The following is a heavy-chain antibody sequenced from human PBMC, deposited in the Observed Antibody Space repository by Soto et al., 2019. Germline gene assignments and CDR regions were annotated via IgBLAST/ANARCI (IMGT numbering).Heavy chain of an antibody. CDR1: GFTVSSYR. Sequence: EVQLVESGGGLVQPGGSLRLSCAASGFTVSSYRMSWVRQAPGKGLEWVSVIYTAGSADFADSVKGRFTISRDNSKNTRYLQMSSLRAEDTAVYYCARVPSSSYHYFDYWGQGTLITVSS. CDR3: ARVPSSSYHYFDY. D-gene: IGHD6-13*01. J-gene: IGHJ4*02. CDR2: IYTAGSA. V-gene: IGHV3-66*01.